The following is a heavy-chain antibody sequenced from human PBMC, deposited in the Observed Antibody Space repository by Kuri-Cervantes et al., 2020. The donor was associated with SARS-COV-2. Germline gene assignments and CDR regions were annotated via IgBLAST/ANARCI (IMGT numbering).Heavy chain of an antibody. Sequence: GESLKISCAASGFTFGTYAMHWVRQAPGKGLEWVAVISYDGSKKYYGDSVKGRFTISRDKSKNTLYLQMNSLRPEDTAVYYCAGELINWFDPWGQGTLVTVSS. CDR1: GFTFGTYA. J-gene: IGHJ5*02. D-gene: IGHD2-8*01. CDR3: AGELINWFDP. CDR2: ISYDGSKK. V-gene: IGHV3-30-3*01.